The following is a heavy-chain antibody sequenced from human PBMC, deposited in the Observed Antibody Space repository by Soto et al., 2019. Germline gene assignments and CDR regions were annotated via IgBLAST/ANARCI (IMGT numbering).Heavy chain of an antibody. CDR3: AREDGSCTGGTCHSGGWLEP. J-gene: IGHJ5*02. Sequence: QVQLVQSGGEVKKPGASVKISCKTSGYTFTTYGVSWVRQAPGQGLEWMGWINPYNCYTNYAQRLKGRVTLTTDTSTNTAYMELRSLRSDDTALYYCAREDGSCTGGTCHSGGWLEPWGQGTLVTVSS. V-gene: IGHV1-18*01. CDR2: INPYNCYT. D-gene: IGHD2-8*02. CDR1: GYTFTTYG.